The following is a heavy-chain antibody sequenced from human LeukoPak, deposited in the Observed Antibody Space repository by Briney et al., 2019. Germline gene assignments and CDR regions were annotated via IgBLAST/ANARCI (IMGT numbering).Heavy chain of an antibody. V-gene: IGHV4-4*02. CDR1: GGSISISNW. Sequence: SETLSLTCAVSGGSISISNWWSCVRQPPGKGLEGIGESYHSGSTNYNPSLKRRGTISVDKSKNQFYLKLSSVTDADTAVYDCARGLEGGTPSSTEYYFDYWGQGTLVTVSS. J-gene: IGHJ4*02. D-gene: IGHD6-13*01. CDR2: SYHSGST. CDR3: ARGLEGGTPSSTEYYFDY.